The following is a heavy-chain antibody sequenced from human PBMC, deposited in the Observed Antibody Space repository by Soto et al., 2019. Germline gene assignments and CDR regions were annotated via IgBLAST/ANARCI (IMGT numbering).Heavy chain of an antibody. D-gene: IGHD4-4*01. Sequence: SETLSLTCAVYGGSFSGYYWSWIRQPPGKGLEWIGEINHSGSTNYNPSLKSRVTISVDTSKNQFSLKLSSVTAADTAVYYCARAFYRLDYWGQGTLVTVSS. CDR1: GGSFSGYY. J-gene: IGHJ4*02. V-gene: IGHV4-34*01. CDR2: INHSGST. CDR3: ARAFYRLDY.